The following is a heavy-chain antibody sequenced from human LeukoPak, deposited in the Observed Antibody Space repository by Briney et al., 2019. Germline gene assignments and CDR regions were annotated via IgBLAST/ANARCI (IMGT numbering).Heavy chain of an antibody. J-gene: IGHJ4*02. CDR1: RFTFSSYG. D-gene: IGHD3-22*01. V-gene: IGHV3-30*02. CDR2: IRYDGSKK. Sequence: PGGSLRLSCAASRFTFSSYGMHWVRQAPGKGLEWVAFIRYDGSKKSYADSVKGRFTISRDNSKNTLYMQTNSLRAEDRAVYYCAKGGYSYDSSGHNYFDYWGQGTLVTVSS. CDR3: AKGGYSYDSSGHNYFDY.